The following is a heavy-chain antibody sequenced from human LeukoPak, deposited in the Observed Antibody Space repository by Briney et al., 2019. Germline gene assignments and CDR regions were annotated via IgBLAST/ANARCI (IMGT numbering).Heavy chain of an antibody. CDR3: AKWGDFDVLTGYYVPDF. CDR1: GFTFSNYA. J-gene: IGHJ4*02. D-gene: IGHD3-9*01. CDR2: ITGSGGST. V-gene: IGHV3-23*01. Sequence: GGSLRLSCAASGFTFSNYAMSWVRQAPGKGLEWVSAITGSGGSTYYADSVKGRFTISRDNSKNTLYLQMNSLRDEDTAVYYCAKWGDFDVLTGYYVPDFWGQGTLVTVSS.